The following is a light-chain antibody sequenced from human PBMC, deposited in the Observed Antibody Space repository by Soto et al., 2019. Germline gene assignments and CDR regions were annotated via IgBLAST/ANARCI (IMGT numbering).Light chain of an antibody. Sequence: DIQMTQSPSTLSASARDRVTITCRASQSITSWQAWYQQKPGKAPKLLIYKASRLESGVPSRFSGSGAETECTLTISRLQPADVATYYCQRYKNYAGTFGRGTKLEI. CDR3: QRYKNYAGT. CDR2: KAS. J-gene: IGKJ2*01. V-gene: IGKV1-5*03. CDR1: QSITSW.